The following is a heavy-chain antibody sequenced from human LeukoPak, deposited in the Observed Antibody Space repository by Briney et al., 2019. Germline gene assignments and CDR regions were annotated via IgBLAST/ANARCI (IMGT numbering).Heavy chain of an antibody. V-gene: IGHV3-23*01. CDR2: ISGSGGST. Sequence: PGGSLRLSCAASGFTFSSYAMSWVRQAPGKGLEWVSAISGSGGSTYYADSVKGRFTISRDNSKNPLYLQMNSLRAEDTAVYYCAKVRLTMVRGVIIPGYYFDYWGQGTLVTVSS. J-gene: IGHJ4*02. CDR1: GFTFSSYA. D-gene: IGHD3-10*01. CDR3: AKVRLTMVRGVIIPGYYFDY.